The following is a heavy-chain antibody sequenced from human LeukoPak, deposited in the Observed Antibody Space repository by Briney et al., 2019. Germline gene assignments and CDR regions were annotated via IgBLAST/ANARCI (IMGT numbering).Heavy chain of an antibody. CDR3: ARVGVISGTGFDY. V-gene: IGHV3-7*01. J-gene: IGHJ4*02. Sequence: PGGSLRLSCAASGFTFSSYWMSSVRQAPGKGLEWVANIKQDGSEKYYVDSVKGRFTISRDNAKNSLYLQMNSLRAEDTAVYYCARVGVISGTGFDYWGQGTLVTVSS. CDR2: IKQDGSEK. D-gene: IGHD1-14*01. CDR1: GFTFSSYW.